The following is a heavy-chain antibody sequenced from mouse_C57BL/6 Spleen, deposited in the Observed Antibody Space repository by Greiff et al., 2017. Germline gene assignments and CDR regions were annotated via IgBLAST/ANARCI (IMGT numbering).Heavy chain of an antibody. V-gene: IGHV1-78*01. D-gene: IGHD2-3*01. CDR3: ARLDGGYYRGFAY. J-gene: IGHJ3*01. CDR1: GYTFTDHT. Sequence: QVQLQQSDAELVKPGASVKISCKVSGYTFTDHTIHWMKQRPEQGLEWIGYIYPRDGSTKYNEKFKGKATLTADKSSSTAYMQLNSLTSEASAVYVCARLDGGYYRGFAYWGQGTLVTVSA. CDR2: IYPRDGST.